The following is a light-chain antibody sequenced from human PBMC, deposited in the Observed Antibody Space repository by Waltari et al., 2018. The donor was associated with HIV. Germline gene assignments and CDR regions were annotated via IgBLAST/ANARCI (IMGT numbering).Light chain of an antibody. V-gene: IGLV3-21*04. J-gene: IGLJ3*02. CDR1: NIGRKT. CDR2: DDK. Sequence: SYVLTQPPSVSVAAGKTATITCGGTNIGRKTVNWYQKRPGQAPVLVIHDDKDRPTGIPERFSGSNSGNTATLTINRVEVGDEADYYCQVWNDGADREFGGGTKLAVL. CDR3: QVWNDGADRE.